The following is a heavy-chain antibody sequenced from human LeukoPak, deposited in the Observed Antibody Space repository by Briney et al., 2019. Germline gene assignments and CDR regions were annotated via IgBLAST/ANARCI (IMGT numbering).Heavy chain of an antibody. J-gene: IGHJ5*02. CDR1: DYSISSGYY. CDR3: ARDRPLLGAWSWFDP. V-gene: IGHV4-38-2*02. D-gene: IGHD3-3*01. CDR2: IYHSGSI. Sequence: SETLSLTCSVSDYSISSGYYWGWIRQPPGNGLELIGTIYHSGSIYYNPSLKRRVTISVDTSKNQFSLKLSSVTAADTAVYYCARDRPLLGAWSWFDPWGQGTLVTVSS.